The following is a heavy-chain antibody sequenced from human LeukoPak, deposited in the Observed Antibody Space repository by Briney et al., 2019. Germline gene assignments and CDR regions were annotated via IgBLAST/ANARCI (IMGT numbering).Heavy chain of an antibody. CDR1: GFTFSSYA. D-gene: IGHD3-22*01. CDR2: ISGSGGST. CDR3: AKSEGIRDYYDSSGYYYDY. J-gene: IGHJ4*02. V-gene: IGHV3-23*01. Sequence: XGSLRLSCAASGFTFSSYAMSWVRQAPGKGLEWVSAISGSGGSTYYADSVKGRFTISRDNSKNTLYLQMNSLRAEDTAVYYCAKSEGIRDYYDSSGYYYDYWGQGTLVTVSS.